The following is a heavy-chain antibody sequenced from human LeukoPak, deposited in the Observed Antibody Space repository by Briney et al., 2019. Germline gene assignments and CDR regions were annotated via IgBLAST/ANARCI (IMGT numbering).Heavy chain of an antibody. CDR2: INPSGDST. Sequence: GASVKVSCKASGYTFTGYYMHWVRQAPGQGLEWTGKINPSGDSTNYAQKFQGRVTMTTDTSTSTVYMELSSLRSEDTAVYYCARTLSDSGSSYWGQGTLVTVSS. CDR3: ARTLSDSGSSY. CDR1: GYTFTGYY. V-gene: IGHV1-46*01. D-gene: IGHD3/OR15-3a*01. J-gene: IGHJ4*02.